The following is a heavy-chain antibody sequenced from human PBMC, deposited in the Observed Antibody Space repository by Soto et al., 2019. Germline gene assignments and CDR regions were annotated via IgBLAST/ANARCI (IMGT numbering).Heavy chain of an antibody. CDR2: LYDVDGS. J-gene: IGHJ3*01. V-gene: IGHV3-53*01. CDR1: GLTVSGKKY. D-gene: IGHD1-1*01. CDR3: ASWHEREHAYDV. Sequence: VGSLRLSCAAFGLTVSGKKYVAWVRQAPGKGLEWVSALYDVDGSFYADSVKGRFTTSSDSSKTTVYLQMNGLRPDDTAVYYCASWHEREHAYDVWGQGTTVTVSS.